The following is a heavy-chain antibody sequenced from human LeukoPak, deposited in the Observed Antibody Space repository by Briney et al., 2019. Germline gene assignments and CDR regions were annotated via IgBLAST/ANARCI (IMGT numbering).Heavy chain of an antibody. CDR1: GYTFTGYY. V-gene: IGHV1-2*02. J-gene: IGHJ5*02. CDR3: ARSERWLQYNWFDP. Sequence: ASVKVSCKASGYTFTGYYMHWVRQAPGQGLEWMGWINPNSGGTNYAQKFQGRVTMTRDTSISTAYMELSRLRSDDTAVYYCARSERWLQYNWFDPWGQGTLVTVSS. D-gene: IGHD5-24*01. CDR2: INPNSGGT.